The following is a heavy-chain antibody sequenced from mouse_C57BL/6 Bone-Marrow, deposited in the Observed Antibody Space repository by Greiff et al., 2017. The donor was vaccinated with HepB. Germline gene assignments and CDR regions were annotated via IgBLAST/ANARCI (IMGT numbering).Heavy chain of an antibody. Sequence: LVESGPGLVKPSQSLSLTCSVTGYSITSGYYWNWIRQFPGNKLEWMGYISYDGSNNYNPSLKNRISITRDTSKNQFFLKLNSVTTEDTATYYCARRGSSFDYWGQGTTLTVSS. CDR2: ISYDGSN. D-gene: IGHD1-1*01. V-gene: IGHV3-6*01. CDR3: ARRGSSFDY. J-gene: IGHJ2*01. CDR1: GYSITSGYY.